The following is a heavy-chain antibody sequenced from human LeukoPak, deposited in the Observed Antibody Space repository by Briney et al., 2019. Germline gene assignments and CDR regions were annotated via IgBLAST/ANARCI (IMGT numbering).Heavy chain of an antibody. V-gene: IGHV1-18*01. CDR3: ARDCLTGYYIPDYYYMDV. D-gene: IGHD3-9*01. Sequence: GASVKVSCKASGYTFTSYGISWVRQAPGQGLEWMGWISAYNGNTNYAQKLQGRVTMTADTSTSTAYMELRSLRSDDTAVCYCARDCLTGYYIPDYYYMDVWGKGTTVTVSS. CDR1: GYTFTSYG. CDR2: ISAYNGNT. J-gene: IGHJ6*03.